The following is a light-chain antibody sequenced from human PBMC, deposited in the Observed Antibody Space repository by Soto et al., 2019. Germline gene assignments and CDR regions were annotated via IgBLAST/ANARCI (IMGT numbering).Light chain of an antibody. J-gene: IGKJ1*01. CDR1: QVISSW. CDR2: DAS. V-gene: IGKV1-5*01. Sequence: DIQMTQSPSPLSASVGDRVTITCRASQVISSWLAWYQQKPGKAPKLLIYDASSLESGVPSRFSGSGSGTEFTLTISSLQPDDFATYYCQQYNSYSGTFGQGTKVEIK. CDR3: QQYNSYSGT.